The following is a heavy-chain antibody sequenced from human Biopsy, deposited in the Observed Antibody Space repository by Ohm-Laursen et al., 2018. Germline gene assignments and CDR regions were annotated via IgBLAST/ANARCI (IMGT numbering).Heavy chain of an antibody. CDR3: AKGGYCTTSSCYMDLDY. CDR1: GFTFSDCA. Sequence: GSLRLSCTASGFTFSDCAMNWVRQAPGKGLEWVSTISGSGGNTYYADSVRGRFTVSRDGSKSTLYLQMSSLSAEDTAFYYCAKGGYCTTSSCYMDLDYWGQGTLVTVSS. J-gene: IGHJ4*02. CDR2: ISGSGGNT. V-gene: IGHV3-23*01. D-gene: IGHD2-2*02.